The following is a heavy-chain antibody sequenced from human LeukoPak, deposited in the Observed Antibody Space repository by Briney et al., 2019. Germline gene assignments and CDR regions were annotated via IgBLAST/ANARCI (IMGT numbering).Heavy chain of an antibody. V-gene: IGHV4-39*07. D-gene: IGHD3-22*01. CDR2: IYYSGST. Sequence: PSETLSLTCTVSGGSISSSSYYWGWIRQPPGKGLEWIGSIYYSGSTYYNPSLKSRVTISVDTSKDQFSLKLSSVTAADTAVYYCASGGGDYYDSSGYSVYWGQGTLVTVSS. J-gene: IGHJ4*02. CDR1: GGSISSSSYY. CDR3: ASGGGDYYDSSGYSVY.